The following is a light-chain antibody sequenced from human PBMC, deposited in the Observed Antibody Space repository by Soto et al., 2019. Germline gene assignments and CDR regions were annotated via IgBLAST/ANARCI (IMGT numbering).Light chain of an antibody. J-gene: IGKJ2*01. CDR3: HQYGSSAPYT. CDR1: QIVTSTY. V-gene: IGKV3-20*01. CDR2: GAS. Sequence: EIVLTQSPGTLSLSPGERATLSCRASQIVTSTYLAWYQQKPGQAPRLLIYGASSRATGIPDRFSGSGSGTNFTLTISRLEPEEVAVYYCHQYGSSAPYTFGQGTKLEIK.